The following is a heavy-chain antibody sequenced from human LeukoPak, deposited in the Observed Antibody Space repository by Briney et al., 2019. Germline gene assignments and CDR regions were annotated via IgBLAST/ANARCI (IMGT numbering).Heavy chain of an antibody. Sequence: GRSQRLSCAASGFTFSSYGMHWVRQAPGKGLEWVAVISYDGSNKYYADSVKGRFTISRDNSKNTLYLQMNSLRAEDTAVYYCASMVFINPNSFDYWGQGTLVTVSS. V-gene: IGHV3-30*03. J-gene: IGHJ4*02. CDR2: ISYDGSNK. D-gene: IGHD3-10*01. CDR3: ASMVFINPNSFDY. CDR1: GFTFSSYG.